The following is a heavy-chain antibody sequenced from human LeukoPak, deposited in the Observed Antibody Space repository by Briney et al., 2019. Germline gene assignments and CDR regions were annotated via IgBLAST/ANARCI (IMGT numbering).Heavy chain of an antibody. CDR1: GYTFTSYY. V-gene: IGHV1-46*01. CDR2: INPTGGST. D-gene: IGHD5-18*01. Sequence: ASVKVSCKASGYTFTSYYMHWVRQAPGQGLEWMGLINPTGGSTGYAQKFQGRVTMTEDTSTDTAYMELSSLRSEDTAVYYCATVDTAMTLDYWGQGTLVTVSS. J-gene: IGHJ4*02. CDR3: ATVDTAMTLDY.